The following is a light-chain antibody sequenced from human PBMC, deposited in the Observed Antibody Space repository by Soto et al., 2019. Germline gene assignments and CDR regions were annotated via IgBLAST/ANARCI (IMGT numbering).Light chain of an antibody. J-gene: IGKJ2*01. V-gene: IGKV3-15*01. Sequence: EIVMTHSTATLSVSPGERATLSCRASQSVSNNLAWYQQKPGQAPRLLIYGASTRATAIPARFSGSGSETEFTLTISSLQSEDVAVYFCQQYDNWPYTVGQGTKLEIK. CDR1: QSVSNN. CDR2: GAS. CDR3: QQYDNWPYT.